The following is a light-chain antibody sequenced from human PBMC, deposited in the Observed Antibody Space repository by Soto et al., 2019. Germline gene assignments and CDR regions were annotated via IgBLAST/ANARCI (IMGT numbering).Light chain of an antibody. V-gene: IGKV3-20*01. CDR2: GAS. Sequence: EIVLTQSPGTLSLSPGERATLSCRGSQSVSSSYLAWYQQKPGQAPRLLIYGASSRATGIPDRFSGSGSGTDFTLTISRLEPEDFAVYYCQQYGSSPRTLFGGGTKVEIK. CDR3: QQYGSSPRTL. J-gene: IGKJ4*01. CDR1: QSVSSSY.